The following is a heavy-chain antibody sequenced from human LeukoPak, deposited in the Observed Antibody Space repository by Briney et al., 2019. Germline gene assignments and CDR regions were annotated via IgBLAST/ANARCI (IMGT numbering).Heavy chain of an antibody. CDR2: IYYSGST. V-gene: IGHV4-30-4*01. CDR3: ASGKSGTFHE. Sequence: SETLSLTCTVSGGSISSGDYSWSWIRQPPGKGLEWIGYIYYSGSTYYNPSLKSRVTISVDTSKNQFSLKLSSVTAADTAVYYCASGKSGTFHEWGQGTLVTVSS. J-gene: IGHJ4*02. CDR1: GGSISSGDYS. D-gene: IGHD3-10*01.